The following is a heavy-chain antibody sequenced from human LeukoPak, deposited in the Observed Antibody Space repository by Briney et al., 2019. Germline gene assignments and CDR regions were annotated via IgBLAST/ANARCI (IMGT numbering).Heavy chain of an antibody. V-gene: IGHV4-34*01. Sequence: SETLSLTCAVYGGSFSGYYWSWIRQPPGKGLEWIGEINHSGSTYYNPSLKSRVTISVDTSKNQFSLKLSSVTAADTAVYYCARRYGSGTYSWFDPWGQGTLVTVSS. J-gene: IGHJ5*02. CDR3: ARRYGSGTYSWFDP. CDR1: GGSFSGYY. CDR2: INHSGST. D-gene: IGHD3-10*01.